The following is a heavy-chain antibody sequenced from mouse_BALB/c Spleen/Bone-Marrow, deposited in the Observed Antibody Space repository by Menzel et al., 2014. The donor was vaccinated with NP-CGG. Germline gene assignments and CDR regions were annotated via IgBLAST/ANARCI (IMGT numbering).Heavy chain of an antibody. CDR3: ARGIDDYDARFAY. CDR2: ISTYYGDA. J-gene: IGHJ3*01. CDR1: GYTFTDYA. V-gene: IGHV1S137*01. Sequence: VQLQQSGAELVRPGVSVKISCKGSGYTFTDYAMHWVKQSHAKSLEWIGVISTYYGDASYNQKFMGKATMTVDKSSSTAYMELARLTSEDSAIYYCARGIDDYDARFAYWGQGTLVTVSA. D-gene: IGHD2-4*01.